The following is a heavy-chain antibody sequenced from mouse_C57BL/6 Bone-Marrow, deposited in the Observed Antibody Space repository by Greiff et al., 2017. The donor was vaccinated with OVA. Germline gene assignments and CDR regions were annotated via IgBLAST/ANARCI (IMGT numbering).Heavy chain of an antibody. CDR1: GFSLTSYG. Sequence: VQRVESGPGLVQPSQSLSITCTVSGFSLTSYGVHWVRQSPGKGLEWLGVIWSGGSTDYNAAFISRLSISKDNSKSQVFFKMNSLQADDTAIYYCASKDSYYGYVWFAYWGQGTLVTVSA. CDR3: ASKDSYYGYVWFAY. V-gene: IGHV2-2*01. D-gene: IGHD2-9*01. CDR2: IWSGGST. J-gene: IGHJ3*01.